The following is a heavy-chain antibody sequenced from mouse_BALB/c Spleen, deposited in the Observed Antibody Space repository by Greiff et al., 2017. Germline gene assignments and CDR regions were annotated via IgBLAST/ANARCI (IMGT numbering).Heavy chain of an antibody. CDR1: GYTFTSYT. CDR2: INPSSGYT. CDR3: ARCGTTVVMDY. V-gene: IGHV1-4*01. J-gene: IGHJ4*01. D-gene: IGHD1-1*01. Sequence: QVQLQQSGAELARPGASVKMSCKASGYTFTSYTMHWVKQRPGQGLEWIGYINPSSGYTNYNQKFKDKATLTADKSSSTAYMQLSSLTSEDSAVYYCARCGTTVVMDYWGQGTSVTVSS.